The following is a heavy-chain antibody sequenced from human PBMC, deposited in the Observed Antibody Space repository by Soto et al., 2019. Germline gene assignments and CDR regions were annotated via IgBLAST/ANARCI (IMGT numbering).Heavy chain of an antibody. D-gene: IGHD3-9*01. CDR1: GFTFSSYS. V-gene: IGHV3-21*01. J-gene: IGHJ4*02. Sequence: PGGPLRLSCAASGFTFSSYSMNWFRQAPGKGLEWVSSISSSSSYIYYADSVKGRFTISRDNAKNSLYLQMNSLRAEDTAVYYCARASWDYDILTAAVDYWGQGTLVTVSS. CDR3: ARASWDYDILTAAVDY. CDR2: ISSSSSYI.